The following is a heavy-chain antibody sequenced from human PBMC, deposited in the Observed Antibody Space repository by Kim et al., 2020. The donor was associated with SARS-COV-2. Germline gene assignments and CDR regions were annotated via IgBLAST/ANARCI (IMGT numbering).Heavy chain of an antibody. CDR2: MNPNSGNT. CDR1: GYTFTSYD. V-gene: IGHV1-8*01. Sequence: ASVKVSCKASGYTFTSYDINWVRQATGQGLEWMGWMNPNSGNTGYAQKFQGRVTMTRNTSISTAYMELSSLRSEDTAVYYCARASPCEFSGCYWGYYYYYYGMDVWGQGTTVTVSS. CDR3: ARASPCEFSGCYWGYYYYYYGMDV. D-gene: IGHD2-21*01. J-gene: IGHJ6*02.